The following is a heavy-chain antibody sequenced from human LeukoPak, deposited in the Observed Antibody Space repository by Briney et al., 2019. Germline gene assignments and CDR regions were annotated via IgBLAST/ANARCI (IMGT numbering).Heavy chain of an antibody. CDR1: GYTFTGYY. V-gene: IGHV1-2*02. CDR2: INPNSGGT. Sequence: ASVKVSCKASGYTFTGYYMHWVRQAPGQGLEWMGWINPNSGGTNYAQKFQGRVTMTRDTSISTAYMELSRLRSDDTAVYYCERARDGYGVYSYYDFWSGYYTLDPWGQGTLVTVSS. D-gene: IGHD3-3*01. J-gene: IGHJ5*02. CDR3: ERARDGYGVYSYYDFWSGYYTLDP.